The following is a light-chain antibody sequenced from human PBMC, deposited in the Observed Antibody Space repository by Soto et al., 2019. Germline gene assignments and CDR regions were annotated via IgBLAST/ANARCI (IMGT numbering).Light chain of an antibody. CDR3: SSYAGSDNLVL. CDR1: SSDVGGYNF. CDR2: EVI. Sequence: QSVLSQPPSASGSPGQSVTISCTGSSSDVGGYNFVSWYQHLPGKAPKLMIYEVIQRPSGVPDRFSGSKSGNTASLTVSGLQAEDEADYYCSSYAGSDNLVLFGGGTNVTVL. V-gene: IGLV2-8*01. J-gene: IGLJ2*01.